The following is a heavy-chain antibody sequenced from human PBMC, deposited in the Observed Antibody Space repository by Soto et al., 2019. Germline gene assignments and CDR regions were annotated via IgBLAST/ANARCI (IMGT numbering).Heavy chain of an antibody. Sequence: EVQLLESGGGLVQPGGSLRLSCAASGFTFSSYAMSWVRQAPGKGLEWVSSLSGYTGNTYYADSVKGRFTISRDNSKNTLYLQMNSLRAEDTAVYYCVKDPRDQGPQNDSWGQGTLVTVSS. V-gene: IGHV3-23*01. CDR1: GFTFSSYA. CDR2: LSGYTGNT. J-gene: IGHJ4*02. CDR3: VKDPRDQGPQNDS.